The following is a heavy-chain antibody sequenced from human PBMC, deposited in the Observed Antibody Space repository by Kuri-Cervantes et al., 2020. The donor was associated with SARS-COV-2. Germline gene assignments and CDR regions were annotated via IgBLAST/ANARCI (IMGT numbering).Heavy chain of an antibody. CDR1: GYSISSGYY. Sequence: ESLKISCTVSGYSISSGYYWGWIRQPPGKGLEWIGSIYHSGSTYYNPSLKSRVTISVDTSKNQFSLKLSSVTAADTAVYYCAVFVVPAARGFDYWGQGTLVTVSS. J-gene: IGHJ4*02. CDR3: AVFVVPAARGFDY. V-gene: IGHV4-38-2*02. CDR2: IYHSGST. D-gene: IGHD2-2*01.